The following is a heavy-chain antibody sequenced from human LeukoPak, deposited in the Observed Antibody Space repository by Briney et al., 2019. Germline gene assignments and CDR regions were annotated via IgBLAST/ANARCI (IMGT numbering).Heavy chain of an antibody. CDR3: VKDLSFESSGHVFEY. J-gene: IGHJ4*02. D-gene: IGHD6-19*01. CDR1: GFTFEDYT. CDR2: ISWDGTT. Sequence: GGSLRLSCAVSGFTFEDYTMHWVRQAPGKTLEWVSLISWDGTTYYTDSVKGRFTMSRDNSKNSLYLQMDTLRSEDTAFYYCVKDLSFESSGHVFEYWGQGTLVTVSS. V-gene: IGHV3-43*01.